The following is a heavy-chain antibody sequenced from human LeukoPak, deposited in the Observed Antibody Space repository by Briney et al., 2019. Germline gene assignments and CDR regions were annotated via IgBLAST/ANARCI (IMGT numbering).Heavy chain of an antibody. CDR1: GGSISSSNW. Sequence: SETLSLTCAVSGGSISSSNWWSWVRRPPGKGLEWIGEIYHSGSTNYNPSLKSRVIISVDKSKNQFSLKLSSVTAADTAVYYCARESSANYGSGSYNWFDAGGQGALVTVS. CDR3: ARESSANYGSGSYNWFDA. J-gene: IGHJ5*02. V-gene: IGHV4-4*02. CDR2: IYHSGST. D-gene: IGHD3-10*01.